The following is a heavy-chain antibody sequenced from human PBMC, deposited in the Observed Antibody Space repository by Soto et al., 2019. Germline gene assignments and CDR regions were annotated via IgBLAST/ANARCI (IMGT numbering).Heavy chain of an antibody. D-gene: IGHD1-1*01. V-gene: IGHV3-21*01. CDR3: ARGGTSKSGHLWYFDL. CDR1: GFTFDSYT. CDR2: ISATTTYK. J-gene: IGHJ2*01. Sequence: EVQLLESGGGLVQPGGSLKLSCTASGFTFDSYTMNWLRQAPGRGLEWVSSISATTTYKYYADSVKGRFIISRDNARNSLYLQTNSLRAEDTAVYYCARGGTSKSGHLWYFDLWGRGTLVTVSS.